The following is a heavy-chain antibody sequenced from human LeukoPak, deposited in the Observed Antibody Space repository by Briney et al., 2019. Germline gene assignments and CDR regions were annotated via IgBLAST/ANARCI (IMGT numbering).Heavy chain of an antibody. CDR1: GFTFSSSA. CDR2: IRGSGGNT. Sequence: AGGSLRLSCAASGFTFSSSAMSWVRQAPGKGLEWVSSIRGSGGNTYYADSVKGRFTISRDNFKNTLYLQMNSLRAEDTAVYYCVTADWELHWGQGTLVTVSS. D-gene: IGHD1-26*01. CDR3: VTADWELH. V-gene: IGHV3-23*01. J-gene: IGHJ4*02.